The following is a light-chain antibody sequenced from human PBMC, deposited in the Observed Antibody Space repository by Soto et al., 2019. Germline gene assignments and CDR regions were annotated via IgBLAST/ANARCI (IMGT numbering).Light chain of an antibody. CDR1: QSISSW. CDR3: QQYNSYSET. V-gene: IGKV1-5*01. CDR2: DAS. Sequence: DIQMTQSPSTLSASVGDRVTSTCRASQSISSWLAWYQQKPGKAPKLLIYDASSLESGVPSRFSGSGSGTEFTLTISILQPDDFATYYCQQYNSYSETFGQGTKVEIK. J-gene: IGKJ1*01.